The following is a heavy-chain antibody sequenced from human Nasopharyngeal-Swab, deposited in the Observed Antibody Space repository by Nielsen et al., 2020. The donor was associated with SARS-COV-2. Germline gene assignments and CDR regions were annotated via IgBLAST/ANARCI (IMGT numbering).Heavy chain of an antibody. CDR2: ISGAGSST. J-gene: IGHJ4*02. Sequence: GESLKISCVASGFTFSSYAMSWVRQAPGKGLNWVSAISGAGSSTYYADSVKGRFTISRDNSKNTLYLQMNSLRAEDTAVYYCAKDERHYYDSSGYYYWYYFDYWGQGTLVTVSS. CDR3: AKDERHYYDSSGYYYWYYFDY. D-gene: IGHD3-22*01. CDR1: GFTFSSYA. V-gene: IGHV3-23*01.